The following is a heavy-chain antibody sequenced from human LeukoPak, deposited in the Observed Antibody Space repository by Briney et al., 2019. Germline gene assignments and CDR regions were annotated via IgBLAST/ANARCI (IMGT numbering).Heavy chain of an antibody. J-gene: IGHJ4*02. Sequence: ASETLSLTCAVSGGSISSYYWSWIRQPPGKGLEWIEYIYYSGSTNYNPSLKSRVTISVDTSKNQFSLKLSSVTAADTAVYYCARPSPDEYYFDYWGQGTLVTVSS. CDR1: GGSISSYY. CDR3: ARPSPDEYYFDY. CDR2: IYYSGST. V-gene: IGHV4-59*08.